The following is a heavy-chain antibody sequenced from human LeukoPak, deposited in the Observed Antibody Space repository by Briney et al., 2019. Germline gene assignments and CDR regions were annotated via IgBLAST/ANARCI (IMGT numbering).Heavy chain of an antibody. Sequence: PSETLSLTCTVSGGSISSSSYYWDWIRQPPGKGLEWIGSIYYSGSTYYNPSLKSQVTISVDMSNSQNHFSLSLSSVTAADTAVYYCAKGKKYDSSSDFDYWGQGTLVTVSS. CDR1: GGSISSSSYY. CDR3: AKGKKYDSSSDFDY. CDR2: IYYSGST. J-gene: IGHJ4*02. V-gene: IGHV4-39*07. D-gene: IGHD6-6*01.